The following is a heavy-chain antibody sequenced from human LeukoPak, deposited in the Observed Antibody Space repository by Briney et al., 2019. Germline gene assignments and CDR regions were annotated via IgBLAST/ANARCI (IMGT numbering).Heavy chain of an antibody. V-gene: IGHV3-23*01. J-gene: IGHJ6*03. CDR2: NSGYDANT. D-gene: IGHD1-7*01. Sequence: GGSLRLSCAASGFTLSNYAMSWVRQIPGKGLEWISGNSGYDANTLYADSVKGRFTISRDNSRNTLYLHMDSLRVEDTAIYYCAKDGTGTSPYYFFYMDVWGKGTTVTVSS. CDR3: AKDGTGTSPYYFFYMDV. CDR1: GFTLSNYA.